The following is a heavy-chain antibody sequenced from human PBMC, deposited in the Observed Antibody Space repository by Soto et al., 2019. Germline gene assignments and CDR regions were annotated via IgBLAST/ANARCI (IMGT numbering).Heavy chain of an antibody. Sequence: QVQLVESGGGVVQPGRSLRLSCAASGFTFSSYAMHWVRQAPGKGLEWVAVISFDGSKKYYADSVKDRFTVSRDNSKNMLYVQMNSLRAEDTAVYYCGRDRRFGNGDNLGFDYWGQGTLVTVSS. V-gene: IGHV3-30-3*01. D-gene: IGHD3-10*01. CDR3: GRDRRFGNGDNLGFDY. J-gene: IGHJ4*02. CDR2: ISFDGSKK. CDR1: GFTFSSYA.